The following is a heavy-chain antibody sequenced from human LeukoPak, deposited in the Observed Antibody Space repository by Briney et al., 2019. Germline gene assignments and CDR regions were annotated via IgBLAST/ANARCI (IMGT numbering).Heavy chain of an antibody. D-gene: IGHD2-15*01. CDR3: ARVKRDCSGGTCYSYDC. CDR2: IISNGDFT. J-gene: IGHJ4*02. Sequence: GGSLRLSCVASRFTFNTYAVNWVRQAPGKGLEWVSAIISNGDFTYYADSVRGRFTISRDNSKNTVFLQMNGLRAEDTAVYYCARVKRDCSGGTCYSYDCWGQGTLVTVSS. V-gene: IGHV3-23*01. CDR1: RFTFNTYA.